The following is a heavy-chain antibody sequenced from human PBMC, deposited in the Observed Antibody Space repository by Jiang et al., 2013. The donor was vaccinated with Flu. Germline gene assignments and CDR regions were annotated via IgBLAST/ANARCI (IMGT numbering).Heavy chain of an antibody. J-gene: IGHJ4*02. V-gene: IGHV2-70*01. CDR3: ARTSYYDSSGYYFDY. CDR2: IHWDDDK. Sequence: KPTQTLTLTCTFSGFSLSTRRLCVSWIRQPPGKALEWLALIHWDDDKYYSTSLKTRLTISKDTSKNQVVLTMTNMDPVDSGTYYCARTSYYDSSGYYFDYWGQGTLVTVSS. D-gene: IGHD3-22*01. CDR1: GFSLSTRRLC.